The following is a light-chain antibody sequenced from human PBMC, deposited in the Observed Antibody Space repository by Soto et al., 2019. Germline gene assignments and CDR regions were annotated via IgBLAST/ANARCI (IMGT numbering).Light chain of an antibody. CDR1: SSDVGGYNY. CDR2: EVV. V-gene: IGLV2-14*01. Sequence: QSALTQPASVSGSPGQSITISCTGTSSDVGGYNYVSWYQHHPGKTPKLMIYEVVNRPSGVSNRFSGSKSGITASLTISGLQAVDEADYYCTSYTSSSPLVFGTGTKVTVL. J-gene: IGLJ1*01. CDR3: TSYTSSSPLV.